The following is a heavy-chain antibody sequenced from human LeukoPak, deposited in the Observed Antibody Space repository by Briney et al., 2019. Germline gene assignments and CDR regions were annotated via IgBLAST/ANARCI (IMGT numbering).Heavy chain of an antibody. D-gene: IGHD4/OR15-4a*01. CDR3: ARVIGAAGPFDY. V-gene: IGHV1-46*01. J-gene: IGHJ4*02. Sequence: ASVKVSCKASGYTFTSYYMHWVRQAPGQGLEWMGIINPSGGSTSYAQKFQGRVTMTRDMSTSTVYMELSSLRCEDTAVYYCARVIGAAGPFDYWGQGTLVTVSS. CDR1: GYTFTSYY. CDR2: INPSGGST.